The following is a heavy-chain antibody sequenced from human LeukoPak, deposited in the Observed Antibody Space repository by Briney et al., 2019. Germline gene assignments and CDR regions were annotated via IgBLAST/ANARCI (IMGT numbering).Heavy chain of an antibody. CDR3: ARLQLVDNHYYYYYMDV. CDR2: ISSSGSTI. Sequence: GGSLRLSCAASGFTFSDYYMSWIRQAPGKGLEWVSYISSSGSTIYYADSVKGRFTISRDNAKNSLYLQMNSLRAEDTAVYYCARLQLVDNHYYYYYMDVWGKGTTVTVSS. V-gene: IGHV3-11*01. J-gene: IGHJ6*03. D-gene: IGHD6-13*01. CDR1: GFTFSDYY.